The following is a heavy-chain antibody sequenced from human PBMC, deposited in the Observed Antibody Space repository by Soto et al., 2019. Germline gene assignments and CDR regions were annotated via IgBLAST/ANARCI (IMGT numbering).Heavy chain of an antibody. J-gene: IGHJ4*02. CDR1: GFTFSNAW. D-gene: IGHD6-19*01. CDR3: ARERGSGWTFDY. CDR2: IKSKTDGGTT. Sequence: GGSLRLSCAASGFTFSNAWMSWVRQAPGKGLEWVGRIKSKTDGGTTDYAAPVKGRFTISRDDSKNTLYLQMNSLKTEDTAVYYCARERGSGWTFDYWGQGTLVTVS. V-gene: IGHV3-15*01.